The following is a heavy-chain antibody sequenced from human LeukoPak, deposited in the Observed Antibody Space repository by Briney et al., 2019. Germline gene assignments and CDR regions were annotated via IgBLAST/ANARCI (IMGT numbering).Heavy chain of an antibody. J-gene: IGHJ6*02. D-gene: IGHD2-15*01. V-gene: IGHV1-2*02. CDR1: GYTFTGYY. Sequence: VASVEVSCKASGYTFTGYYMHWVRQAPGQGLEWMGWINPNSGGTNYAQKFQGRVTMTRDTSISTAYMELSRLRSDDTAVYYCARERAPYCSGGSCYFPYYGMDVWGQGTTVTVSS. CDR3: ARERAPYCSGGSCYFPYYGMDV. CDR2: INPNSGGT.